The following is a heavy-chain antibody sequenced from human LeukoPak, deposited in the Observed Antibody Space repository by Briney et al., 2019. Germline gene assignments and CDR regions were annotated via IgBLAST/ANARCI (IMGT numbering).Heavy chain of an antibody. CDR1: GGSISSGRYY. D-gene: IGHD4-17*01. J-gene: IGHJ3*02. V-gene: IGHV4-61*01. CDR3: ARGATVTYDAFDI. CDR2: IYYSGST. Sequence: SETLSLTCIVSGGSISSGRYYWNWIRQPPGKGLGWIGYIYYSGSTNYNPSLKSRVTISVDTSKNQFSLKLSSVTAADTAVYYCARGATVTYDAFDIWGQGTMVTVSS.